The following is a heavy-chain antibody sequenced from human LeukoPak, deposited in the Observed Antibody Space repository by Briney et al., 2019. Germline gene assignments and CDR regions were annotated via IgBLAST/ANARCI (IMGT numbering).Heavy chain of an antibody. CDR2: IWYDGSNK. CDR3: ARDHNYYDSSGYYY. V-gene: IGHV3-33*01. Sequence: PGGSLRLSCAASGFTFSSYGMHWVRQAPGKGLEWVAVIWYDGSNKYYADSVKGRFTISRDNSKNTLYLQMNSLRAEDTAVYYCARDHNYYDSSGYYYWGQGTLVTVSS. CDR1: GFTFSSYG. J-gene: IGHJ4*02. D-gene: IGHD3-22*01.